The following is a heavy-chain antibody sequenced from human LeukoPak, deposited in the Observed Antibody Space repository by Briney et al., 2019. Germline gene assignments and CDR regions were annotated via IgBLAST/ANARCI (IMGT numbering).Heavy chain of an antibody. CDR3: ARATGYYYYYGMDV. V-gene: IGHV3-30-3*01. J-gene: IGHJ6*02. CDR2: ISYDGSNK. Sequence: PGGSLRLSCAASGFTFGSYAMHWVRQAPGKGLEWVAVISYDGSNKYYADSVKGRFTISRDNSKNTLYLQMNSLRAEDTAVYYCARATGYYYYYGMDVWGQGTTVTVSS. CDR1: GFTFGSYA.